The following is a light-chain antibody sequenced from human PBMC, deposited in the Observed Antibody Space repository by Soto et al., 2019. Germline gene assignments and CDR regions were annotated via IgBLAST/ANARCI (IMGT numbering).Light chain of an antibody. CDR1: QSVSSY. J-gene: IGKJ2*01. V-gene: IGKV3-11*01. Sequence: EIVLTQSPATLSLSPRERATLSCRASQSVSSYLAWYQQKPGQAPRLLIYDASNRATGIPARFSGSGSGTDFTLTITSLEPEDFAVYYYKQRSNWPPYTFGQGTKLEIK. CDR2: DAS. CDR3: KQRSNWPPYT.